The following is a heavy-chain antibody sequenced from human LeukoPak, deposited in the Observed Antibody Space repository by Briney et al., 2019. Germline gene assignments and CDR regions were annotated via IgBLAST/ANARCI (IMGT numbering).Heavy chain of an antibody. CDR2: ISSSSSYI. Sequence: PGGSLRLSCAASGFTFSSYSMNWVRQAPGKGLEWVSSISSSSSYIYYADSVKGRFTISRDNAKNSLYLQMNSLRAEDTAVYYCARDSGYSGYDFWFDPWGQGTLVTVSS. D-gene: IGHD5-12*01. CDR3: ARDSGYSGYDFWFDP. V-gene: IGHV3-21*01. J-gene: IGHJ5*02. CDR1: GFTFSSYS.